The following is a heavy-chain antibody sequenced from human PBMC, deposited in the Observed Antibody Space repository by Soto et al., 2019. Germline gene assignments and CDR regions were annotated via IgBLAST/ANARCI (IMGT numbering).Heavy chain of an antibody. J-gene: IGHJ4*02. Sequence: QVQLVQSGAEVKKPGASVKVSCKASGYTFTDYYIHWVRQAPGQGLEWMGWINPNNGGTNYAHKIQGRVSMTKDTSISTAYMEMSRRRSDDTAVYYCARIPPFGGVRYDYWGQGTLVTVSS. CDR2: INPNNGGT. V-gene: IGHV1-2*02. CDR1: GYTFTDYY. CDR3: ARIPPFGGVRYDY. D-gene: IGHD3-16*01.